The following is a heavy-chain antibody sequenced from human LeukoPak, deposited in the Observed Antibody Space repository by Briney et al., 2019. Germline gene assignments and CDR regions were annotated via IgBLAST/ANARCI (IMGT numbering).Heavy chain of an antibody. V-gene: IGHV4-30-2*01. J-gene: IGHJ4*02. CDR3: ARVGDYDFWSGSHSYFDY. CDR1: GGSISSGGYS. D-gene: IGHD3-3*01. Sequence: SQTLSLTCAVSGGSISSGGYSWSWIRQPPGKGLEWIGYIYHSGSTNYNPSLKSRVTISVDTSKNQFSLKLSSVTAADTAVYYCARVGDYDFWSGSHSYFDYWGQGTLVTVSS. CDR2: IYHSGST.